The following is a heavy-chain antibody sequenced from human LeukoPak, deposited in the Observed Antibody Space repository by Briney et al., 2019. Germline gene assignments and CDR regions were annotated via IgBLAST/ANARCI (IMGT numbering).Heavy chain of an antibody. J-gene: IGHJ4*02. CDR3: ARDVKGRWELLGSHDY. D-gene: IGHD1-26*01. Sequence: PGGSLRLSCAASGFTFSSYAMSWVRQAPGKGLEWVSAISGSGGSTYYADSVKGRFTISRDNSKNTLYLQMNSLRAEDTAVYYCARDVKGRWELLGSHDYWGQGALVTASS. V-gene: IGHV3-23*01. CDR1: GFTFSSYA. CDR2: ISGSGGST.